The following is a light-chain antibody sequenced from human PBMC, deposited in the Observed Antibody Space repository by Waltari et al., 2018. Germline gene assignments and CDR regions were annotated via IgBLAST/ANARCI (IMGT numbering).Light chain of an antibody. CDR3: QQFYSTPFT. CDR1: QSVLYSSNSKHS. V-gene: IGKV4-1*01. Sequence: DIVMTQSPDSLAVYLGERATINCKSSQSVLYSSNSKHSLAWYQQKPGQPPKLVIYWASIRASGVPDRFSGSGSGTDFTLTISSLQAEDVAVYYCQQFYSTPFTFGQGTKLEIK. CDR2: WAS. J-gene: IGKJ2*01.